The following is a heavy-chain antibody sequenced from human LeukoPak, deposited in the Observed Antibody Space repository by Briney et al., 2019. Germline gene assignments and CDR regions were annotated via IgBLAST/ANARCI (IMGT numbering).Heavy chain of an antibody. D-gene: IGHD4-11*01. CDR1: GRTFSSYA. J-gene: IGHJ5*02. CDR2: IIPIFGTA. V-gene: IGHV1-69*01. CDR3: ARDKLATVSFRWFDP. Sequence: SEKVSCKASGRTFSSYAISWVRQAPGQGLEWMGGIIPIFGTANYAQKFQGRVTITADESTSTAYMELSSLRSEDTAVYYCARDKLATVSFRWFDPWVQGTLVTVSS.